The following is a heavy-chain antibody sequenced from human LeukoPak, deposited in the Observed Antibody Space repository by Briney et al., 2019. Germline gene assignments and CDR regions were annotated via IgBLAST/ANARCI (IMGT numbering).Heavy chain of an antibody. CDR3: ARDLYGDYAFDI. J-gene: IGHJ3*02. CDR1: GGSISSYY. D-gene: IGHD4-17*01. Sequence: SETLSLTCTVSGGSISSYYWTWIRQPPGKGLEWIGYIYDSGRTNYNPSLKSRDTISVDTSRKQFSLKLSSVTAADTAVYYCARDLYGDYAFDIWGQGTLVTVSS. V-gene: IGHV4-59*01. CDR2: IYDSGRT.